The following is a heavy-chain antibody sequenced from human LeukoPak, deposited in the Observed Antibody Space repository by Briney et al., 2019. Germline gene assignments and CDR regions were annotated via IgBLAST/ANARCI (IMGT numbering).Heavy chain of an antibody. CDR2: IYYSGST. CDR3: ARLQHDYGDDY. CDR1: GGSISSSSYY. Sequence: SETLSLTCTVSGGSISSSSYYWGWTRQPPGKGLEWIGSIYYSGSTYYNPSLKSRVTISVDTSKNQFSLKLSSVTAADTAVYYCARLQHDYGDDYWGQGTLVTVSS. J-gene: IGHJ4*02. V-gene: IGHV4-39*01. D-gene: IGHD4-17*01.